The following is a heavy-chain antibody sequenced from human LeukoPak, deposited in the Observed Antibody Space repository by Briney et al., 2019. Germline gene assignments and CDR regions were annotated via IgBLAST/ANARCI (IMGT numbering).Heavy chain of an antibody. J-gene: IGHJ5*02. CDR3: ARDKTYGYDQ. CDR2: INGDGTIK. V-gene: IGHV3-74*01. Sequence: GGSLRLSCVVSGFSINGYWMHWVRQAPGKGLVWVAHINGDGTIKTNADSVKGRFTVSRDTGKNTVYLQMNSLRAEDTAVYYCARDKTYGYDQWGQGSLVTVSS. D-gene: IGHD4-17*01. CDR1: GFSINGYW.